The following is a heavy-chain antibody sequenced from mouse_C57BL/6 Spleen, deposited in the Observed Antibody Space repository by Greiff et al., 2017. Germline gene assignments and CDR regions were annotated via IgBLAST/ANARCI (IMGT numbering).Heavy chain of an antibody. CDR1: GYAFSSSW. J-gene: IGHJ4*01. Sequence: VQLQQSGPELVKPGASVKISCKASGYAFSSSWMNWVKQRPGKGLEWIGRIYPGDGDTNYNGKFKGKATLTADKSSSTAYMQLSRLTSEDSAVYFCAREGDYYAMDYWGQGTSVTVSS. V-gene: IGHV1-82*01. CDR2: IYPGDGDT. CDR3: AREGDYYAMDY.